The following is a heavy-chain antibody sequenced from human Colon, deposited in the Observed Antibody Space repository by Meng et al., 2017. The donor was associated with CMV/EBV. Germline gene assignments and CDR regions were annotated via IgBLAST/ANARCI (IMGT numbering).Heavy chain of an antibody. V-gene: IGHV1-24*01. CDR2: FDPGNGQV. Sequence: ASVKVSCKVSGYTFTELSMNWVRQAPGKGLEWLGGFDPGNGQVFYAPGFQDRVTVAEDSSSGTTYMELSSLRPEDTAVYYCAGDVKYSASRGFDYWGQGTLVTVSS. CDR3: AGDVKYSASRGFDY. CDR1: GYTFTELS. D-gene: IGHD5-12*01. J-gene: IGHJ4*02.